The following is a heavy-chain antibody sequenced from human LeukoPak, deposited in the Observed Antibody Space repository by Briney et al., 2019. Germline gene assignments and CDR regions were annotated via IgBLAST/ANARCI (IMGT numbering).Heavy chain of an antibody. Sequence: GGSLRLSCAASGLTVTSNHMTWVRQALGKGLEWVSVTYSGGTTFYADSVKGRFTSSRDNSENTLYLQMNSLRVEGTAVYYCARESPTTVTYFDYWGQGTLVTVSS. V-gene: IGHV3-66*01. CDR3: ARESPTTVTYFDY. CDR1: GLTVTSNH. D-gene: IGHD4-17*01. J-gene: IGHJ4*02. CDR2: TYSGGTT.